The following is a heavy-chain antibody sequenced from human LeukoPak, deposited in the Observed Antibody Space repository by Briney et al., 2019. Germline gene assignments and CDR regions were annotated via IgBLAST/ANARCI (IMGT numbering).Heavy chain of an antibody. CDR2: ISSSGSTI. CDR1: GFTFSDYY. Sequence: GSLRLSCAASGFTFSDYYMSWIRQAPGKGLEWVSYISSSGSTIYYADSVKGRFTISRDNAKNSLYLQMNSLRAEDTAVYYCAGEYCSSTSCSLDGMDVWGQGTTVTVSS. CDR3: AGEYCSSTSCSLDGMDV. V-gene: IGHV3-11*01. J-gene: IGHJ6*02. D-gene: IGHD2-2*01.